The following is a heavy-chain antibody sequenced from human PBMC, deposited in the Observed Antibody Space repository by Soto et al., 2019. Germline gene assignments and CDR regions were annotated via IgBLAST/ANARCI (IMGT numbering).Heavy chain of an antibody. CDR1: GYTFSNYD. Sequence: QVQLVQSGAEVKKPGVSVKVSCKASGYTFSNYDINWVRQATGQGLEWMGWMSPNSGRTGYAQKFQGRVTMTRNTSSSTAYMELSSLRSEDTDVYYCARGKRYTNDYWGQGTLVTVSS. D-gene: IGHD2-2*02. CDR3: ARGKRYTNDY. J-gene: IGHJ4*02. CDR2: MSPNSGRT. V-gene: IGHV1-8*01.